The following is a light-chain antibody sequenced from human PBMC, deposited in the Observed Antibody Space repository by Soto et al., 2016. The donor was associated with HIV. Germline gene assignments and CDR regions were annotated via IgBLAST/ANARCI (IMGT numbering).Light chain of an antibody. Sequence: SYVLTQPPSVSVAPGKMATITCGGNNIGREYVYWYQQKLGQAPVLVVSYDSDRPSGIPERFSGSHSGNTATLTISRVEAGDEADYYCQVWDANNDHRGVFGGGTKLTV. V-gene: IGLV3-21*04. J-gene: IGLJ3*02. CDR2: YDS. CDR1: NIGREY. CDR3: QVWDANNDHRGV.